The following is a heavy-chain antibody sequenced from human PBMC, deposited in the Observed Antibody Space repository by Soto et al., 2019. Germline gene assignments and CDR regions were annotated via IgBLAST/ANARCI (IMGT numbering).Heavy chain of an antibody. CDR2: INGDGSST. J-gene: IGHJ5*02. D-gene: IGHD4-17*01. CDR3: ARFRVDGDSVP. CDR1: GFAFSNYW. Sequence: ELQLVQSGGGLVQPGGSLRLSCAASGFAFSNYWMHWVRQAPGKGLVWVSRINGDGSSTSYADSVRGRFTISRDNAENALFLQRSNVRPEDTAVYYCARFRVDGDSVPWGQGALVTVSS. V-gene: IGHV3-74*01.